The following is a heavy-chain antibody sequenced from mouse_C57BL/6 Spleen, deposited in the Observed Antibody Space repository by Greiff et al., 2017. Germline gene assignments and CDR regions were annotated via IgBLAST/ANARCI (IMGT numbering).Heavy chain of an antibody. CDR3: ARRRLLRGFAY. Sequence: DVKLVESGGGLVQPGESLKLSCESNEYEFPSHDMSWVRKTPEKRLELVAAINSDGGSTYYPDTMERRFIISRDNTKKTLYLQMSSLMSEDTALYYCARRRLLRGFAYWGQGTLVTVSA. V-gene: IGHV5-2*01. D-gene: IGHD1-1*01. CDR1: EYEFPSHD. CDR2: INSDGGST. J-gene: IGHJ3*01.